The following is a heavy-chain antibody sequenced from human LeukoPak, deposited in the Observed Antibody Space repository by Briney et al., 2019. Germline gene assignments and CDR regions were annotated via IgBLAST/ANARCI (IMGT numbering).Heavy chain of an antibody. D-gene: IGHD6-13*01. CDR2: ISRSGSTI. V-gene: IGHV3-48*03. J-gene: IGHJ4*02. CDR1: GFTFSSYE. CDR3: ARDIAAAGDY. Sequence: GGSLRLPCAASGFTFSSYEMNWVRQAPGKGLEWVSYISRSGSTIYYADSVKGRFTISRDNAKNSLYLQMNSLRAEDTAVYYCARDIAAAGDYWGQGTLVTVSS.